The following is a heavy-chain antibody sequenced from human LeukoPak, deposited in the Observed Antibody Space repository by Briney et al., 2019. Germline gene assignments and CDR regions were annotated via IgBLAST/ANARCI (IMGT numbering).Heavy chain of an antibody. CDR3: TTDRDPLVVPAAMEKPIDY. J-gene: IGHJ4*02. CDR2: IKSKTDGGTT. D-gene: IGHD2-2*01. Sequence: GGSLRLSCAASGFTFSSYAMSWVRQAPGKGLEWVGRIKSKTDGGTTDYAAPVKGRFTISRDDSKNTLYLQMNSLKTEDTAVYYCTTDRDPLVVPAAMEKPIDYWGQGTLVTVSS. V-gene: IGHV3-15*01. CDR1: GFTFSSYA.